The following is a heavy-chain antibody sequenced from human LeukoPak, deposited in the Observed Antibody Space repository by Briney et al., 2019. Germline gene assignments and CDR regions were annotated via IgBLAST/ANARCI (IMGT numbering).Heavy chain of an antibody. J-gene: IGHJ4*02. Sequence: SETPSLTCAVYGGSFSGYYWSWIRQPPGKGLEWIGEINHSGSTNYNPSLKSRVTISVDTSKNQFSLKLSSVTAADTAVYYCARGETYYDILTGYYKSYYFDYWGQGTLVTVSS. CDR3: ARGETYYDILTGYYKSYYFDY. CDR1: GGSFSGYY. CDR2: INHSGST. V-gene: IGHV4-34*01. D-gene: IGHD3-9*01.